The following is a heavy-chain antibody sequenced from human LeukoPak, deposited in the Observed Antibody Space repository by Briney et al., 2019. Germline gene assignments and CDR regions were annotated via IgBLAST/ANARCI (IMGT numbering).Heavy chain of an antibody. CDR3: ACLVYCGGDCYSGAFDI. CDR1: GYSFISYW. CDR2: IYPGDSDT. Sequence: GESLKISCKCSGYSFISYWIGWVRQMPGKGLEWMGIIYPGDSDTRYSPSFQGQVTISADKSISTAYLQWSSLKASDTAMYYCACLVYCGGDCYSGAFDIWGQGTMVTVSS. J-gene: IGHJ3*02. V-gene: IGHV5-51*01. D-gene: IGHD2-21*02.